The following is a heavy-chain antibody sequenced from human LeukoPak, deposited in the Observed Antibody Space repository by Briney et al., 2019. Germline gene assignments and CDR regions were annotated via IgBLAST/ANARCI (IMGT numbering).Heavy chain of an antibody. Sequence: PGGSLRVSCAASGFTFSSYAMSWVRQAPGKGLEWVSGISTSGGSTSYADSVKGRFTTSRDNPRNTLYMQMNSLRAEDTAVYYCAIMHPYYDGSGYWVQWGQGTLVTVSS. J-gene: IGHJ4*02. V-gene: IGHV3-23*01. CDR3: AIMHPYYDGSGYWVQ. D-gene: IGHD3-22*01. CDR2: ISTSGGST. CDR1: GFTFSSYA.